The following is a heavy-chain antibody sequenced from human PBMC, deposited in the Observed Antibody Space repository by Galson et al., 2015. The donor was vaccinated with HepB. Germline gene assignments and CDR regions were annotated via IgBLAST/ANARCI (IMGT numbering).Heavy chain of an antibody. V-gene: IGHV3-33*01. Sequence: SLRLSCAASGFIFRNYGMHWVRQAPGKGLEWVAEIWYDGTNKDYADSVKGRFTISRDNSKNTLYLQMNSLRAEDTAVYYCAREYSSSWSFDYWGQGTLVTVSS. CDR1: GFIFRNYG. J-gene: IGHJ4*02. D-gene: IGHD6-19*01. CDR2: IWYDGTNK. CDR3: AREYSSSWSFDY.